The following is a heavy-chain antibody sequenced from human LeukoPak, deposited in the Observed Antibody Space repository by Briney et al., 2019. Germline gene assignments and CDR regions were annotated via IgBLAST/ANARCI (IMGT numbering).Heavy chain of an antibody. CDR2: ISSSSSYI. V-gene: IGHV3-21*01. CDR3: ARYLNYDILTGPLDY. J-gene: IGHJ4*02. Sequence: GGSLRLSCAASGFTFSSYSMNWVRQAPGKGLEWVSSISSSSSYIYYADSVKGRFTISRDNAKNSLYLQMNSLRAEDPAVYYCARYLNYDILTGPLDYWGQGTLVTVSS. D-gene: IGHD3-9*01. CDR1: GFTFSSYS.